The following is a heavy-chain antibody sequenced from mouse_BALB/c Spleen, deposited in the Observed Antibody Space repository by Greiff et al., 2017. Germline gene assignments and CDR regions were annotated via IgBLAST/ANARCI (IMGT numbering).Heavy chain of an antibody. D-gene: IGHD1-2*01. CDR2: IWSGGST. V-gene: IGHV2-2*02. CDR3: ARNPHYYGHFDY. Sequence: VKLMESGPGLVQPSQSLSITCTVSGFSLTSYGVHWVRQSPGKGLEWLGVIWSGGSTDYNAAFISRLSISKDNSKSQVFFKMNSLQANDTAIYYCARNPHYYGHFDYWGQGTTLTVSS. J-gene: IGHJ2*01. CDR1: GFSLTSYG.